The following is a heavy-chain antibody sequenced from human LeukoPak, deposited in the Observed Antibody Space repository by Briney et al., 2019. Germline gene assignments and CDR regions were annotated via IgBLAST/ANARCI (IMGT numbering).Heavy chain of an antibody. V-gene: IGHV4-31*03. CDR2: IYYSGST. D-gene: IGHD4-17*01. Sequence: SETLSLTGTVSGGSISSGGYYWSWIRHHPGKGLEWIGYIYYSGSTYYNPSLKSRVTISVDTSKNQFSLKLSSVTAADTAVYYCASGVTTVNDAFDIWGQGTMVTVSS. CDR1: GGSISSGGYY. CDR3: ASGVTTVNDAFDI. J-gene: IGHJ3*02.